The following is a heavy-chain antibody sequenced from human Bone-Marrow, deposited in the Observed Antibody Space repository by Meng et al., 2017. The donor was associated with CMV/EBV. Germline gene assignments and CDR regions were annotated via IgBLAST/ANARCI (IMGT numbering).Heavy chain of an antibody. J-gene: IGHJ6*02. CDR1: GFTFSSYW. CDR2: VNSDGSST. Sequence: GESLKISCAASGFTFSSYWMHWVRQGPGKGLVWVSRVNSDGSSTNYADSVKGRFTISRDNANNTLYLQMNGLRAEDTAVYYCARDRYYGVRGSMDVWGQGTTVTVSS. D-gene: IGHD4-17*01. V-gene: IGHV3-74*01. CDR3: ARDRYYGVRGSMDV.